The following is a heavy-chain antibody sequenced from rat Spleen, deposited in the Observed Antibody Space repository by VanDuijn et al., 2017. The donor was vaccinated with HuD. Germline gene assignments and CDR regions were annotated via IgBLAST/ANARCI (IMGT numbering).Heavy chain of an antibody. V-gene: IGHV5-7*01. Sequence: EVQLVESGGGLVQPGRSLKLSCAASGFTFSDYYMAWVRQAPKKGLEWVATISNSGSRTYYPDSVKGRFTISRDNSKNTLFLQMDSLRSEDTATYYCARHGSLDYWGQGVMVTVSS. CDR2: ISNSGSRT. CDR3: ARHGSLDY. J-gene: IGHJ2*01. D-gene: IGHD5-1*01. CDR1: GFTFSDYY.